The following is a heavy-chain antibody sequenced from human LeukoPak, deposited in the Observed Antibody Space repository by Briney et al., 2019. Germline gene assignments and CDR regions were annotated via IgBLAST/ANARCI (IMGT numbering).Heavy chain of an antibody. D-gene: IGHD1-26*01. V-gene: IGHV1-46*01. CDR2: INLSAGTT. CDR3: AREMGVGSTMGYFYY. CDR1: GYTLTGYY. Sequence: ASVKVSCKASGYTLTGYYMHWVRQAPGQGLEWMGVINLSAGTTNYAQKFQGRVTMTRDMSTSTVYMELSSLTSEDTAVYYCAREMGVGSTMGYFYYWGQGTLVTVSS. J-gene: IGHJ4*02.